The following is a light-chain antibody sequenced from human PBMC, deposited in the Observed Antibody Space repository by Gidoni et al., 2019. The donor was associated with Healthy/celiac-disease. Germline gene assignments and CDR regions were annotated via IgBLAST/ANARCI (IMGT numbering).Light chain of an antibody. CDR1: QSISSY. J-gene: IGKJ1*01. Sequence: EIQMTQSPSSLSASVGDRVTITCRASQSISSYLNWYQQKPGKAPKLLIYAASSLQSGVPSRFSGSGSRTDFTLTISSLQPEDFATYYCQQSYSTPRTFGQGTKVEIK. CDR3: QQSYSTPRT. CDR2: AAS. V-gene: IGKV1-39*01.